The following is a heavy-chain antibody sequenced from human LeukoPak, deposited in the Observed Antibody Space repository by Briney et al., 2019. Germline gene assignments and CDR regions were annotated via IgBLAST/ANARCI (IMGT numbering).Heavy chain of an antibody. V-gene: IGHV4-59*01. CDR3: ARHGTMVRGSFDS. CDR2: IYYSGST. Sequence: SETLSPTCTVSGGSISSYYWSWIRQSPGKGLEWIAYIYYSGSTNYNPSLKSRVTISVDTSKNQFSLKLSSVTAADTAVYYCARHGTMVRGSFDSWGQGTLVTVSS. D-gene: IGHD3-10*01. J-gene: IGHJ4*02. CDR1: GGSISSYY.